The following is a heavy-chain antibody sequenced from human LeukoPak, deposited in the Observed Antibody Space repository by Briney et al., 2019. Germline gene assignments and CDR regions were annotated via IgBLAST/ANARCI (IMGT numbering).Heavy chain of an antibody. Sequence: PGGSLRLSCTPSGFTFSRYDMQWVRQAPGKGLEWVSGISRSGPTYYRDSVRGRFTISRDNSKNTLYLLMNSLRAEDTAVYYCAKGESFAFATWGQGTMVTVSP. V-gene: IGHV3-23*01. CDR2: ISRSGPT. D-gene: IGHD2-21*01. CDR1: GFTFSRYD. CDR3: AKGESFAFAT. J-gene: IGHJ3*02.